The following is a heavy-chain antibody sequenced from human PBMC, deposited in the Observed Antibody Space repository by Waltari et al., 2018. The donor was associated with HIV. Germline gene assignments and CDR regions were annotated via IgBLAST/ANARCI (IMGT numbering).Heavy chain of an antibody. CDR2: ISYDGSNK. D-gene: IGHD2-2*02. CDR3: ARMHCSSTSCYTEYYYYGMAV. J-gene: IGHJ6*02. V-gene: IGHV3-30*04. Sequence: QVQLVESGGGVVQPGRSLRLSCAASGFTFSTYAMHWVRQATGKGLEWVAVISYDGSNKYYADSVKGRFTISRDNSKNTLYLQLNRLRAEDTAVYYCARMHCSSTSCYTEYYYYGMAVWGQGTTVTVSS. CDR1: GFTFSTYA.